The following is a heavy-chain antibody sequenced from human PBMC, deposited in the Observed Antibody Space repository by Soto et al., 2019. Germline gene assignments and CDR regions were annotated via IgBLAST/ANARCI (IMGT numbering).Heavy chain of an antibody. CDR1: GFTFSTYS. CDR2: ISSSGATT. V-gene: IGHV3-48*02. CDR3: ARLGWSDS. Sequence: EVLLVESGGGFVQPGGSLRVTCAGSGFTFSTYSMNWVRQGPRKGLEWIAYISSSGATTDYADSVRGRFTISRDNANHSLYLQMHSLRDADTAVYYCARLGWSDSWGQGPLVTVSS. J-gene: IGHJ5*01. D-gene: IGHD7-27*01.